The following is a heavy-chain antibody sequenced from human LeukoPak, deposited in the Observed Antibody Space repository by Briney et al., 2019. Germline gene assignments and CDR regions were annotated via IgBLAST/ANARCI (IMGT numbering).Heavy chain of an antibody. D-gene: IGHD6-13*01. CDR2: IYAGYSDT. Sequence: GESLKISCKGSGYRFTTYWIAWVRQMPGKGLEWEGIIYAGYSDTRYSPSFHGQVTISSVKSISTAYLQWSSLKAADTAMYFCARRFPAATNFDTWGQGTLVTVSS. CDR3: ARRFPAATNFDT. J-gene: IGHJ4*02. V-gene: IGHV5-51*01. CDR1: GYRFTTYW.